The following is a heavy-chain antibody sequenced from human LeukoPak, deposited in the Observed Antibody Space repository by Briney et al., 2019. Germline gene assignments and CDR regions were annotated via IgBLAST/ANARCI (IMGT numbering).Heavy chain of an antibody. D-gene: IGHD6-13*01. CDR1: GYTLTELS. CDR3: ARDRARAQQLVRGALYYFDY. J-gene: IGHJ4*02. V-gene: IGHV1-2*02. CDR2: INPNSGGT. Sequence: ASVKVSCKVSGYTLTELSMHWVRQAPGQGLEWMGWINPNSGGTNYAQKFQGRVTMTRDTSISTAYMELSRLRSDDTAVYYCARDRARAQQLVRGALYYFDYWGQGTLVTVSS.